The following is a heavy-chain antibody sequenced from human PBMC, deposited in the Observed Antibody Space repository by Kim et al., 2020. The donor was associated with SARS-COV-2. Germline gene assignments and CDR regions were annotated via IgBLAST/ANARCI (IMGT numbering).Heavy chain of an antibody. CDR1: GFTFSSYW. V-gene: IGHV3-7*01. J-gene: IGHJ4*02. Sequence: GGSLRLSCAASGFTFSSYWMSWVRQAPGKGLEWVANIKQDGSEKYYVDSVKGRFTISRDNAKNSLYLQMNSLRAEDTAVYYCARDRRVRGVIVQLWGQGTLVTVSS. CDR2: IKQDGSEK. CDR3: ARDRRVRGVIVQL. D-gene: IGHD3-10*01.